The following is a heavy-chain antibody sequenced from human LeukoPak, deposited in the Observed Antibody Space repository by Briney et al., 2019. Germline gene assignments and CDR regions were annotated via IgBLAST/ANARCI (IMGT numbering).Heavy chain of an antibody. Sequence: GESLKISCKGSGYSFSNYWIGWVRQMPGKGLEYMGIIYPSDSVTRYSPSFEGQVTFSADKSSNTAYLQWNSLKASDTAVYYCARHYRIYDNSPLFPGGIDSWGQGTLVIVSS. D-gene: IGHD3-22*01. CDR2: IYPSDSVT. CDR3: ARHYRIYDNSPLFPGGIDS. V-gene: IGHV5-51*01. CDR1: GYSFSNYW. J-gene: IGHJ4*02.